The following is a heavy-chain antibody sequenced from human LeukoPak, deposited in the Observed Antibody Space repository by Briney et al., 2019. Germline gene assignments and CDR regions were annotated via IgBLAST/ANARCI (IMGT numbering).Heavy chain of an antibody. V-gene: IGHV1-2*02. CDR1: GYTFTSYA. D-gene: IGHD3-3*01. CDR3: ATDPRTTVFGTFRYYYMDV. J-gene: IGHJ6*03. Sequence: GASVKVSCKASGYTFTSYAVHWVRQAPGQGLEWMGWINPDSGYTNYAQKFQGRVTMTRDTSINTAYMELSRLTSDDTAVYYCATDPRTTVFGTFRYYYMDVWGEGTTVAVSS. CDR2: INPDSGYT.